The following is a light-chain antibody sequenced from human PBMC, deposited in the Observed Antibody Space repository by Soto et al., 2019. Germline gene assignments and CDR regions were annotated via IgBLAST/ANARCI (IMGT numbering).Light chain of an antibody. CDR1: SSNIGSNY. V-gene: IGLV1-47*02. Sequence: QSVLTQPPSASGTPGQRVTISCSGSSSNIGSNYVYWYQQLPGTAPKLLIYSNNQRPSGVPDRFSGSKSGTSASLAISGPRSEDEADYYCAAWDDSLSAVVFGGGTKLTVL. CDR3: AAWDDSLSAVV. CDR2: SNN. J-gene: IGLJ2*01.